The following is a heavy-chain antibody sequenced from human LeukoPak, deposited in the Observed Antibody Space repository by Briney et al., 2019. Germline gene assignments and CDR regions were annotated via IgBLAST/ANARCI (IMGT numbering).Heavy chain of an antibody. Sequence: GGSLRLSCAASGFTFDDYAMNWVRQAPGKGLEWVSSISSSSSYIYYADSVKGRFTISRDNAKNSLYLQMNSLRAEDTAVYYCARVGFLERPFDYWGQGTLVTVSS. CDR1: GFTFDDYA. D-gene: IGHD3-3*01. CDR3: ARVGFLERPFDY. J-gene: IGHJ4*02. CDR2: ISSSSSYI. V-gene: IGHV3-21*01.